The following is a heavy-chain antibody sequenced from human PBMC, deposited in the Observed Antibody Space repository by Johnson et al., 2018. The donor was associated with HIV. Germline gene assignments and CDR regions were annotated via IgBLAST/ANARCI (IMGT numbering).Heavy chain of an antibody. CDR3: ARDSPRIVGEPDGCDI. Sequence: QVQLVESGGGVVQPGRSLRLSCAASGFTFSDYYMSWIRQAPGKGLEWVAFIRYDGSNKYYADSVKGRFTISRDNSKNTLNLQMNSLRAEDTAVYYCARDSPRIVGEPDGCDIWGQGTMVTISS. V-gene: IGHV3-30*02. J-gene: IGHJ3*02. CDR1: GFTFSDYY. CDR2: IRYDGSNK. D-gene: IGHD1-26*01.